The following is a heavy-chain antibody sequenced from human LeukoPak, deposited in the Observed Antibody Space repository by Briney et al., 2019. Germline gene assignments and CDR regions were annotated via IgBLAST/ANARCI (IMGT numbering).Heavy chain of an antibody. V-gene: IGHV1-69*13. D-gene: IGHD4-17*01. CDR1: GGTFSSYA. Sequence: ASVKVSCKASGGTFSSYAISWVRQAPGQGLEWMGGIIPIFGTANYAQKFQGRVTITADESTSTAYMELSSLRSEDTAVYYCATVRSDYGDYYYYYGMDVWGQGTTVTVSS. CDR3: ATVRSDYGDYYYYYGMDV. J-gene: IGHJ6*02. CDR2: IIPIFGTA.